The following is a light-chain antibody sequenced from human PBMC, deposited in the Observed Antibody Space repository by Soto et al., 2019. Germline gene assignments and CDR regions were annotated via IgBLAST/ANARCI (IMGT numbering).Light chain of an antibody. CDR2: SNN. V-gene: IGLV1-44*01. CDR3: AAWDDSLNGYV. CDR1: SSNIASNT. J-gene: IGLJ1*01. Sequence: QSVLTQPPSASGTPGQRVTISCSGSSSNIASNTVNWYQQLPGMAPKLLIYSNNQRPSGVPDRFSGSKSGTSASLAISGLQSEDEAEYYCAAWDDSLNGYVFGSGTKV.